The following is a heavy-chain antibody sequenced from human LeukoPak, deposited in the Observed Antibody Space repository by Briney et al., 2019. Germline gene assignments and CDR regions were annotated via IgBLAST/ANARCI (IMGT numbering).Heavy chain of an antibody. CDR3: ARLSDYYDSSGYSGGPVGYYFDY. CDR2: IYYSGST. J-gene: IGHJ4*02. Sequence: KPSETLSLTCTVSGGSISSSSYYWGWIRQPPGKGLEWIGSIYYSGSTYYNPSLKSRVTISVDTSKNQFSLKLSSVTAADTAVYYCARLSDYYDSSGYSGGPVGYYFDYWGQGTLVTVSS. CDR1: GGSISSSSYY. V-gene: IGHV4-39*07. D-gene: IGHD3-22*01.